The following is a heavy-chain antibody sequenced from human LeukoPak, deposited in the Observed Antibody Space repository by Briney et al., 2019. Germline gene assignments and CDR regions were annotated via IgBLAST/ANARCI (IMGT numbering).Heavy chain of an antibody. CDR3: AKDNAPRYYDSSGHDAFDI. V-gene: IGHV3-23*01. CDR1: GFTFSSYA. J-gene: IGHJ3*02. CDR2: ISGSGGST. D-gene: IGHD3-22*01. Sequence: GGSLRLSCAASGFTFSSYAMSWVRQAPGKGLEWVSAISGSGGSTYYADSVKGRFTISRDNSKNTLYLQMNSLRAEDTAVYYCAKDNAPRYYDSSGHDAFDIWGQGTMVTVSS.